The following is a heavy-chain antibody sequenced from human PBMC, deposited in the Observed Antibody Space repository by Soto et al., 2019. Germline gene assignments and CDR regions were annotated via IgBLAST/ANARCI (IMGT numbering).Heavy chain of an antibody. CDR3: ASPYYDFWSGPPWGTQKYYFDF. V-gene: IGHV4-34*01. Sequence: QVHLQQWGAGLLKPSETLSLTCAVYGGSFSGYXXXXXXQPPGKGLEWIGEINHSGXXNYNPSLESRITISVDTSKNQFSLKLSSVTAADTAVYYCASPYYDFWSGPPWGTQKYYFDFWGQGTLVTVSS. CDR1: GGSFSGYX. D-gene: IGHD3-3*01. J-gene: IGHJ4*02. CDR2: INHSGXX.